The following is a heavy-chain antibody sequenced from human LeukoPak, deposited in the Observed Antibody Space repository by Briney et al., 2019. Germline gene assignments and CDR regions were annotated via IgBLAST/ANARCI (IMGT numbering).Heavy chain of an antibody. V-gene: IGHV4-38-2*02. CDR1: GYSISSGYY. Sequence: SETLSPTCTVSGYSISSGYYWGWIRQPPGKGLEWIGSIYHSGSTYYNPSLKSRVTISVDTSKNQFSLKLSSVTAADTAVYYCARQDYYDSSGYPIDYWGQGTLVTVSS. CDR2: IYHSGST. J-gene: IGHJ4*02. CDR3: ARQDYYDSSGYPIDY. D-gene: IGHD3-22*01.